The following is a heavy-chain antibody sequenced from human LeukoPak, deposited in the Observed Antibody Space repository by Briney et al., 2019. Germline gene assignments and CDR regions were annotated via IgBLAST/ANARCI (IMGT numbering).Heavy chain of an antibody. CDR2: IYTSGST. J-gene: IGHJ4*02. V-gene: IGHV4-4*07. D-gene: IGHD3-16*02. CDR3: AKYVWGSYPTFEDY. CDR1: GGSISSYY. Sequence: PSETLSLTCTVSGGSISSYYWSWIRQPAGKGLEWIGRIYTSGSTNYNPSLKSRVTISVDTSKNQFSLKLSSVTAADTAVYYCAKYVWGSYPTFEDYWGQGTLVTVSS.